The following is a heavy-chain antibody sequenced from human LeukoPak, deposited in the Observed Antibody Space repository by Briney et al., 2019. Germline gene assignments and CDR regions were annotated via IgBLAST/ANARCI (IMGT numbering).Heavy chain of an antibody. CDR2: ISAYNGNT. J-gene: IGHJ5*02. Sequence: GASVKASCKASGYTFTSYGISWVRQAPGQGLEWMGWISAYNGNTNYAQKLQGRVTMTTDTSTSTAYMELRSLRSDDTAVYYCARGGLLLHCSSTSCYGSNWFDPWGQGTLVTVSS. CDR3: ARGGLLLHCSSTSCYGSNWFDP. V-gene: IGHV1-18*01. D-gene: IGHD2-2*01. CDR1: GYTFTSYG.